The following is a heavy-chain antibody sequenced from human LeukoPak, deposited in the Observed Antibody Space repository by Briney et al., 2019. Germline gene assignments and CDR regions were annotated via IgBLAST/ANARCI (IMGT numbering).Heavy chain of an antibody. D-gene: IGHD1-26*01. V-gene: IGHV4-61*02. Sequence: SETLSLTCTVSGGSVSSASSYWSWVRQPAAKGLEWIGRIYSGGNTHYNPSLKSRVTMSIDASENQFSLKLSFVTAADTAVYFCARSGSGTYFDSWGQGTLVTVSS. CDR2: IYSGGNT. J-gene: IGHJ4*02. CDR3: ARSGSGTYFDS. CDR1: GGSVSSASSY.